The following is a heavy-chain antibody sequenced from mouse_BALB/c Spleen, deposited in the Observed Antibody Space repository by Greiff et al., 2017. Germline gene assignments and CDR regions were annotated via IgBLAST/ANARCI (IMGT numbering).Heavy chain of an antibody. V-gene: IGHV5-6-3*01. Sequence: EVQRVESGGGLVQPGGSLKLSCAASGFTFSSYGMSWVRQTPDKRLELVATINSNGGSTYYPDSVKGRFTISRDNAKNTLYLQMSSLKSEDTAMYYCARDGLRHITTAPYFDYWGQGTTLTVSS. J-gene: IGHJ2*01. CDR2: INSNGGST. D-gene: IGHD1-2*01. CDR1: GFTFSSYG. CDR3: ARDGLRHITTAPYFDY.